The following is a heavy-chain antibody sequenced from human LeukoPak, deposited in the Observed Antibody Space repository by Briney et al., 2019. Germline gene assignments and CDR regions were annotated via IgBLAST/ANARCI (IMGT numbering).Heavy chain of an antibody. CDR2: ISGSGGST. Sequence: GGSLRLSCAASGFTFSSYSMNWVRQAPGKGLEWVSAISGSGGSTYYADSVKGRFTISRDNSKHTLSLQMNSLRGEDTAVYYCARGKMVRGVIITAQKFYYGMDVWGQGTTVTVSS. J-gene: IGHJ6*02. CDR1: GFTFSSYS. D-gene: IGHD3-10*01. V-gene: IGHV3-23*01. CDR3: ARGKMVRGVIITAQKFYYGMDV.